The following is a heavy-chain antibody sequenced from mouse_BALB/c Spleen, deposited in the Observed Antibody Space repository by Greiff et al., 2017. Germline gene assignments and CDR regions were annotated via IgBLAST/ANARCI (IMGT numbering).Heavy chain of an antibody. V-gene: IGHV2-2*02. CDR2: IWSGGST. D-gene: IGHD2-4*01. CDR3: ASLTMITTRAYYAMDY. Sequence: VQRVESGPGLVQPSQSLSITCTVSGFSLTSYGVHWVRQSPGKGLEWLGVIWSGGSTDYNAAFISRLSISKDNSKSQVFFKMNSLQANDTAIYYCASLTMITTRAYYAMDYWGQGTSVTVSS. J-gene: IGHJ4*01. CDR1: GFSLTSYG.